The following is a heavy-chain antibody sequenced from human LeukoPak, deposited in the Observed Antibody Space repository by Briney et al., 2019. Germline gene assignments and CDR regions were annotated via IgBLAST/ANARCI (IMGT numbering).Heavy chain of an antibody. CDR1: GFTFSTYA. Sequence: GGSLRLSCAASGFTFSTYAMSWVRQTPGKGLEWVSTISDSGGGTYYAYSVKGRFTISRDNSKNTLYLQMNSLSAEDTAIYYCSRYFLRTSDYWGQGTLVTVSS. J-gene: IGHJ4*02. CDR3: SRYFLRTSDY. V-gene: IGHV3-23*01. D-gene: IGHD4-17*01. CDR2: ISDSGGGT.